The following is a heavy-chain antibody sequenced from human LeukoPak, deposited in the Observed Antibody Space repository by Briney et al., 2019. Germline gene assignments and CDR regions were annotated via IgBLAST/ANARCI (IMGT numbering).Heavy chain of an antibody. D-gene: IGHD3-22*01. CDR1: GGSISTFY. V-gene: IGHV4-4*07. CDR3: ARSRWLSDPYFDY. Sequence: PSETLSLTCTVSGGSISTFYWSWIRQPAGKGLEWIGRIFTSGSTNYNPSLKSRVTMSVDTSKNQFSLKLSSVTAADTAVYYCARSRWLSDPYFDYWGQGTLVTVSS. J-gene: IGHJ4*02. CDR2: IFTSGST.